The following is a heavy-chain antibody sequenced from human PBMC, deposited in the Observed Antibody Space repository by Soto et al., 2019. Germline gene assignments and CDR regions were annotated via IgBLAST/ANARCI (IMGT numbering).Heavy chain of an antibody. CDR1: GWSFSGYY. V-gene: IGHV4-34*01. Sequence: SETLSLTCSGYGWSFSGYYWSWIRQPPGKGLEWIGEINHSGSTNYNPSLKSRVTISVDTSKNQFSLKLSSVTAADTAVYYCARYSGWYYYFDYWGQGTLVSVSS. CDR2: INHSGST. D-gene: IGHD6-19*01. CDR3: ARYSGWYYYFDY. J-gene: IGHJ4*02.